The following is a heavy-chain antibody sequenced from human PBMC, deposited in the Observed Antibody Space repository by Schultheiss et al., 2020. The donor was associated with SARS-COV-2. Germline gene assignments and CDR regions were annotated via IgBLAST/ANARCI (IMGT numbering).Heavy chain of an antibody. CDR1: GFTFSSYW. CDR3: ARGGSSGWYGGFDY. V-gene: IGHV3-7*01. Sequence: GGSLRLSCAASGFTFSSYWMSWVRQAPGKGLEWVANIKQDGSEKYYVDSVKGRFTISRDNAKNSLYLQMNSLRAEETAVYYCARGGSSGWYGGFDYWGQGTLVTVSS. CDR2: IKQDGSEK. D-gene: IGHD6-19*01. J-gene: IGHJ4*02.